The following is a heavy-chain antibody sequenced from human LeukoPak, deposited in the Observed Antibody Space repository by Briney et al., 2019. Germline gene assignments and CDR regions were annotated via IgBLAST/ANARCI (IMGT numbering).Heavy chain of an antibody. CDR3: AKDHYWSIDY. CDR2: KGDGIST. V-gene: IGHV3-74*01. CDR1: GFDFSSNW. J-gene: IGHJ4*02. Sequence: GGSLRLSCAASGFDFSSNWMHWVRHAPGQGLVWVSRKGDGISTNYADSVKGRFTISRDIAKNTLYLQMNSLRAEDTGVYYCAKDHYWSIDYWGRGTLVTVSS. D-gene: IGHD3-3*01.